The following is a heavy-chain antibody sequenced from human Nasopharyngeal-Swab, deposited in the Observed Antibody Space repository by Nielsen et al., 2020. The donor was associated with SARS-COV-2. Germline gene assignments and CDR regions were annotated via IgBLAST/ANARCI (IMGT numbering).Heavy chain of an antibody. J-gene: IGHJ4*02. Sequence: SAKVSCNASGGTFSSYAISCVRQAPGQGLEWMEGIIPIFGTANYEQKFQGRVTITADESTSTAYMELSSLRSEDTAVYYCARDRTIAVAGLDSAGEFDYWGQGTLVTVSS. CDR3: ARDRTIAVAGLDSAGEFDY. CDR2: IIPIFGTA. D-gene: IGHD6-19*01. V-gene: IGHV1-69*13. CDR1: GGTFSSYA.